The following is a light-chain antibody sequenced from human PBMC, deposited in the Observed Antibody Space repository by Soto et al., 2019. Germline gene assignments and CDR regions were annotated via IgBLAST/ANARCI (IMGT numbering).Light chain of an antibody. CDR2: GAS. J-gene: IGKJ1*01. V-gene: IGKV3-20*01. CDR3: QQYGDYSLWT. CDR1: QSVSSNY. Sequence: EVVLTQSPATLSLSPGERATLSCRASQSVSSNYVMWYQQSPGQAPRLLIFGASTRATGIPDRSSGSGSGTEFTLTISSLQPDDFATYYCQQYGDYSLWTFGQGTKVDIK.